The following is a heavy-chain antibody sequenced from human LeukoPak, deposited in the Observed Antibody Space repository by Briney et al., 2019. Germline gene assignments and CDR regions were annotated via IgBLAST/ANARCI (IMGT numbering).Heavy chain of an antibody. CDR1: GGSISSSSYY. D-gene: IGHD4-17*01. CDR3: AREMTVTTPNDAFDI. Sequence: SETLSLTCTVSGGSISSSSYYWGWIRQPPGTGLEWIGSIYYSGSTYHNPSLKSRVTISVDTSKNQFSLKLSSVTAADTAVYYCAREMTVTTPNDAFDIWGQGTMVTVSS. V-gene: IGHV4-39*07. CDR2: IYYSGST. J-gene: IGHJ3*02.